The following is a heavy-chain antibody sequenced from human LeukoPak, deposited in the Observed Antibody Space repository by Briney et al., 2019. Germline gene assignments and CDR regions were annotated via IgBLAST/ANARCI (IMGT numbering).Heavy chain of an antibody. D-gene: IGHD3-3*01. CDR2: IYYSGST. Sequence: PSETLSLTCTVSGGSISSYYWSWIRQPPGKGLEWIGYIYYSGSTNYNPSLKSRVTISVDTSKNQFSLKLSSVTAADTAVYYCAREPGGVVTNARYFDLWGRGTQVTVSS. J-gene: IGHJ2*01. CDR1: GGSISSYY. CDR3: AREPGGVVTNARYFDL. V-gene: IGHV4-59*01.